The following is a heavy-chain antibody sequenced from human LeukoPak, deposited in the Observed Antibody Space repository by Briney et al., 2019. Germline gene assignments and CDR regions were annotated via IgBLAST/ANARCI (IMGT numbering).Heavy chain of an antibody. D-gene: IGHD6-13*01. CDR1: GGSISSYY. CDR2: IYYSGST. CDR3: ARSSSSSWLISDY. J-gene: IGHJ4*02. V-gene: IGHV4-59*08. Sequence: SETLSLTCTVSGGSISSYYWSWIRQPPGKGLEWIGYIYYSGSTNYNPSLKSRVTISVDTSKNQFSLKVSSVTAADTAVYYCARSSSSSWLISDYWGQGTLVTVSS.